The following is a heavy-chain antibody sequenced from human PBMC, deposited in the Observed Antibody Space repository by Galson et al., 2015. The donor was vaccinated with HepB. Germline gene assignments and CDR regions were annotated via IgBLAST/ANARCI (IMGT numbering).Heavy chain of an antibody. CDR3: ARGPDIVVVPAASNWYFDL. D-gene: IGHD2-2*01. CDR2: IYPGDSDT. Sequence: QSGAEVTKPGESLKISCKGSGYSFTSYWIGWVRQMPGKGLEWMGIIYPGDSDTRYSPSFQGQVTISADKSISTAYLQWSSLKASDTAMYYCARGPDIVVVPAASNWYFDLWGRGTLVTVSS. V-gene: IGHV5-51*03. CDR1: GYSFTSYW. J-gene: IGHJ2*01.